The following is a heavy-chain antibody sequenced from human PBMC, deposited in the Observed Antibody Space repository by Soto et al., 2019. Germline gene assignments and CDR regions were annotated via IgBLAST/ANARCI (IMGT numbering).Heavy chain of an antibody. V-gene: IGHV3-21*01. Sequence: GGSLRLSCAASGFTFSSYSMNWVRQAPGKGLEWVSSISSSSSYIYYADSVKGRFTISRDNAKNSLYLQMNSLRAEDTAVYYCAREGSNYYDSSGLDYWGQGTLVTVSS. CDR3: AREGSNYYDSSGLDY. D-gene: IGHD3-22*01. CDR1: GFTFSSYS. CDR2: ISSSSSYI. J-gene: IGHJ4*02.